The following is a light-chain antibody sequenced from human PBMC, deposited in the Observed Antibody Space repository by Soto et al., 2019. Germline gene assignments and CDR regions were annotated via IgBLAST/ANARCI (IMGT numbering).Light chain of an antibody. CDR1: QDIRNN. V-gene: IGKV1-6*01. CDR2: AAS. Sequence: IQLTQSPSFLSASVGDRVTITCRASQDIRNNLHWYQQKPGKAPDVLIYAASTLQSGVPSRFSGSGSGTDFTLTISSLQPEDFATYYCLQNYTYPLAFGQGTKLEIK. J-gene: IGKJ1*01. CDR3: LQNYTYPLA.